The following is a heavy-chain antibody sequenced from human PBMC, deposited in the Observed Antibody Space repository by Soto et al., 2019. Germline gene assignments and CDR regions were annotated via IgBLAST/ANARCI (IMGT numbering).Heavy chain of an antibody. D-gene: IGHD3-3*01. J-gene: IGHJ6*02. CDR1: GYTFTSYG. CDR2: ISAYNGNT. CDR3: ARVDRVDFWSPGYYGMDV. Sequence: GASVKVSCKASGYTFTSYGISWVRQAPGQGLEWMGWISAYNGNTNYAQKLQGRVTMTTDTSTSTAYMELRSLRSDDTAVYYCARVDRVDFWSPGYYGMDVWGQGTTVTVSS. V-gene: IGHV1-18*01.